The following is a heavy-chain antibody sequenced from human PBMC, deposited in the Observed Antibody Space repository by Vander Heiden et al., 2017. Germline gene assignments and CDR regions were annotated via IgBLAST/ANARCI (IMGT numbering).Heavy chain of an antibody. J-gene: IGHJ6*02. CDR2: INPNSGGT. V-gene: IGHV1-2*02. Sequence: QVQLVQSGAEVKKPGASAKVSCKASGYTFTCYYMHWVRQAPGQGLEWMGWINPNSGGTNYAQKLQGRVTMTRDKSISTAYMELSRLRSDDTAVYYCARARDYYGMDVWGQGTTVTVSS. CDR3: ARARDYYGMDV. CDR1: GYTFTCYY.